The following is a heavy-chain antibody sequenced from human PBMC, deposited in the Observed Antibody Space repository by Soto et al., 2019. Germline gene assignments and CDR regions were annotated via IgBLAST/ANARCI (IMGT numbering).Heavy chain of an antibody. CDR3: ARSMVVVPALAY. Sequence: ASVKVSCKASGYTFTSYYMHWVRQAPGQRLEWMGWINAGNGNTKYSQKFQGRVTITRDTSASTAYMELSSLRSEDTAVYYCARSMVVVPALAYGGQGTLVPFSP. J-gene: IGHJ4*02. D-gene: IGHD2-21*02. CDR2: INAGNGNT. V-gene: IGHV1-3*01. CDR1: GYTFTSYY.